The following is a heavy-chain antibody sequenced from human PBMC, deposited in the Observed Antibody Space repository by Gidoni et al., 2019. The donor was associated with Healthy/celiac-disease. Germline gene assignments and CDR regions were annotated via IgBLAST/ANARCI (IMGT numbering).Heavy chain of an antibody. J-gene: IGHJ4*02. Sequence: QVHLQQWGAGLLKPSETLSLTCAVYGGSFSGYYWSWLRQPPGKGLEGIGEINNSGSTNYNPALKSRVTISVDTSKNQFSLKRSSVTAADTAVYYCARAGYYGSGSYDDYWGQGTLVTVSS. V-gene: IGHV4-34*01. CDR1: GGSFSGYY. CDR3: ARAGYYGSGSYDDY. D-gene: IGHD3-10*01. CDR2: INNSGST.